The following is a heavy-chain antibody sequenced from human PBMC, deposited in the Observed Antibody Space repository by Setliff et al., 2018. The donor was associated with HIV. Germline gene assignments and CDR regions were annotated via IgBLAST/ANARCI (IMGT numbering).Heavy chain of an antibody. J-gene: IGHJ3*02. CDR3: ARGDGGSYYPGI. CDR1: GGSFSGYH. CDR2: IYYTGNT. D-gene: IGHD1-26*01. V-gene: IGHV4-4*07. Sequence: SETLSLTCSVSGGSFSGYHWNWIRQPAGKGLEWIGRIYYTGNTDYNPSLKSRVTMSMDTSKNQISLKLNSMTAADTAVYYCARGDGGSYYPGIWGQGTMVTVS.